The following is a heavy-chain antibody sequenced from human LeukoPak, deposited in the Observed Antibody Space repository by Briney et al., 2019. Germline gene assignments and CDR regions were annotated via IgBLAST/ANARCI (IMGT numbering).Heavy chain of an antibody. CDR1: GYTFNSYG. V-gene: IGHV1-18*04. CDR2: ISATNGNT. D-gene: IGHD2-15*01. Sequence: ASVKVSCKASGYTFNSYGISWVRQAPGQGLEWMGWISATNGNTNYAQKLQGRVTMTTDTSTSTAYMELRSLRSDDTAVYYCAREVCPRCKADYWGQGTLITVSS. CDR3: AREVCPRCKADY. J-gene: IGHJ4*02.